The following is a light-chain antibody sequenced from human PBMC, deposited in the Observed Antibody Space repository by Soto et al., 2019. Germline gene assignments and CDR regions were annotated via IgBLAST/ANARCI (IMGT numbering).Light chain of an antibody. J-gene: IGKJ1*01. CDR3: QQYNKWPLT. Sequence: EIVMTQSPATLSVSPGERATLSCRASQSVRSNLAWYQQKPGQAPRLLIYGASTRATGIPARFSGSVSGTEFTLIISSLQSEEFAVYYCQQYNKWPLTFGQGTKVEIK. CDR2: GAS. CDR1: QSVRSN. V-gene: IGKV3-15*01.